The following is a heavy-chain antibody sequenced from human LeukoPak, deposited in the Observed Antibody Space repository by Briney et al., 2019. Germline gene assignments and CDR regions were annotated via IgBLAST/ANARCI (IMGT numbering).Heavy chain of an antibody. CDR1: GYTLTELS. V-gene: IGHV1-24*01. D-gene: IGHD3-16*01. J-gene: IGHJ3*02. CDR3: ATDRPAYVYVCGSFNDAFDI. Sequence: GASVKVSCKVSGYTLTELSMHWVRQAPGKGLEWMGGFDPEDGETIYAQKFQGRVTMTEDTSTDTAYMELSSLRSEDTAVYYCATDRPAYVYVCGSFNDAFDIWGQGTMVTVSS. CDR2: FDPEDGET.